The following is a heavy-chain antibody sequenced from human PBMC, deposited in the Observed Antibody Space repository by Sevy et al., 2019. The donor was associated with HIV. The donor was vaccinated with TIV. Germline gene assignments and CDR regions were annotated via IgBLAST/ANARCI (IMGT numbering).Heavy chain of an antibody. CDR1: GFTVSSNY. Sequence: GGSLRLSCAASGFTVSSNYMSWVRQAPGKGLEWVSVIYSDDSTYYADSVKGRFTISRDNSKNTLYLQMNSLRAEDTAVYYCATGIAAAGHSFDYWGRGPLVTFSS. J-gene: IGHJ4*02. CDR3: ATGIAAAGHSFDY. V-gene: IGHV3-53*01. CDR2: IYSDDST. D-gene: IGHD6-13*01.